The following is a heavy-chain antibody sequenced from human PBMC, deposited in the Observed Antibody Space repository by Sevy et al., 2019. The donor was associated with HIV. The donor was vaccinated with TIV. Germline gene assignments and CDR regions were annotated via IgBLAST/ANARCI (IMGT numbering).Heavy chain of an antibody. J-gene: IGHJ5*01. D-gene: IGHD3-22*01. CDR3: AKAKRFDSSSWFDS. CDR1: GFTFSSYA. Sequence: GGSLRLSCEVSGFTFSSYAMSWVRQAPGKGLEWVSRSRGSGTSAYYADSVKGRFTVSRDNSRNTLFLEMNDLRVEDTAIYYGAKAKRFDSSSWFDSWGQGTLVTVSS. V-gene: IGHV3-23*01. CDR2: SRGSGTSA.